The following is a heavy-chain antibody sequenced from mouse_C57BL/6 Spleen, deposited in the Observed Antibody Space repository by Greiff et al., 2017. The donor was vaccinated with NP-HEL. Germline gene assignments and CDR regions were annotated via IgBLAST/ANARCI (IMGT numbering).Heavy chain of an antibody. CDR3: ARSSITTVVATEAMDY. CDR1: GYTFTSYW. CDR2: IDPSDSYT. Sequence: QVQLQQPGAELVRPGTSVKLSCKASGYTFTSYWMHWVKQRPGQGLEWIGVIDPSDSYTNYNQKFKGKATLTVDTSSSTAYMQLSSLTSEDAAVYYCARSSITTVVATEAMDYWGQGTSVTVSS. J-gene: IGHJ4*01. V-gene: IGHV1-59*01. D-gene: IGHD1-1*01.